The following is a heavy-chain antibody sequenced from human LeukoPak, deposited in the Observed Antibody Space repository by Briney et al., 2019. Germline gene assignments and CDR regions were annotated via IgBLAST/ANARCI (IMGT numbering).Heavy chain of an antibody. CDR2: IYYSGST. Sequence: SETLSLTCTVSGDSIRTYSWSWIRQPPGKGLEWIGYIYYSGSTNYNPSLKSRVTISVDTSKNQFSLKLSSVTAADTAVYYCARGRDCSSTSCSWGPAFDIWGQGTMVTVSS. V-gene: IGHV4-59*01. D-gene: IGHD2-2*01. J-gene: IGHJ3*02. CDR3: ARGRDCSSTSCSWGPAFDI. CDR1: GDSIRTYS.